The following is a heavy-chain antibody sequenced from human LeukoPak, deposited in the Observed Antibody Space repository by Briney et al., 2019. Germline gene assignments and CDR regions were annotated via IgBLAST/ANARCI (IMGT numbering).Heavy chain of an antibody. D-gene: IGHD3-22*01. J-gene: IGHJ4*02. CDR3: ARLKYYYDSSGFYD. CDR1: GGSISSYY. V-gene: IGHV4-59*01. Sequence: SETLSLTCIVSGGSISSYYWSWIRQPPGKGLEWIGYIYYSGSTYYNPSLKSRVTISVDTSKNQFSLKLSSVTAADTAVYYCARLKYYYDSSGFYDWGQGTLVTVSS. CDR2: IYYSGST.